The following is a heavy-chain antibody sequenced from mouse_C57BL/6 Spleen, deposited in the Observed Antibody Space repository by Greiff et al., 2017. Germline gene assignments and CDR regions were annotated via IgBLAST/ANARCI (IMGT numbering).Heavy chain of an antibody. CDR3: ARYGSPYWYFDG. D-gene: IGHD1-1*02. V-gene: IGHV5-4*03. CDR2: ISDGGSYT. J-gene: IGHJ1*03. Sequence: EVNLVESGGGLVKPGGSLKLSCAASGFTFSSYAMSWVRQTPEKRLEWVATISDGGSYTYYPDNVKGRFTISRDNAKNNLYLQMSHLKSEDTAMYYCARYGSPYWYFDGWGTGTTVTVSS. CDR1: GFTFSSYA.